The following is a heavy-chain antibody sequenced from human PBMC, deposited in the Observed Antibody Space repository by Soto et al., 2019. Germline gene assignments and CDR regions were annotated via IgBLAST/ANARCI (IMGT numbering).Heavy chain of an antibody. CDR3: VRDLDGSGSYYTDY. V-gene: IGHV1-18*01. J-gene: IGHJ4*02. CDR1: GYTFITCG. CDR2: ISTYNGNT. D-gene: IGHD3-10*01. Sequence: VQLVQSGAEVKKPGASVKVSCKASGYTFITCGISWVRQGPGQGLEWMGWISTYNGNTNYAQKLQGRVTMTTDTSTSTAYMELRGLRSDDTAVYYCVRDLDGSGSYYTDYWGQGTLVTVSS.